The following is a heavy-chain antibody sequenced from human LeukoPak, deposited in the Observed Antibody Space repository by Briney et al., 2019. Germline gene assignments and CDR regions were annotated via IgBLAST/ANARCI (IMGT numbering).Heavy chain of an antibody. V-gene: IGHV4-59*01. J-gene: IGHJ4*02. CDR3: ARVRGDYYDSSGYPRYFDY. D-gene: IGHD3-22*01. CDR1: GGSISSYY. CDR2: IYYSGST. Sequence: SETLSLTCTVSGGSISSYYWSWIRQPPGKGLEWIGYIYYSGSTNYNPSLKSRVTISVDTSKNQFSLKLSSVTAADTAVYYCARVRGDYYDSSGYPRYFDYWGQGTLVTVSS.